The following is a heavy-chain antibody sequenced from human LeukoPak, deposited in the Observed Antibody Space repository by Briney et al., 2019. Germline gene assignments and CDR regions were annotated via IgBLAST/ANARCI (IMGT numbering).Heavy chain of an antibody. CDR2: ITGNGGST. CDR1: GFTFINYA. D-gene: IGHD1-26*01. J-gene: IGHJ4*02. CDR3: ARDSGSYLQPTDY. Sequence: GWSLRLSFAASGFTFINYAMSWVRQAPGKRLELVSSITGNGGSTYYADSVKGRFTISRENSKNTLYLQMNSLRAEDTAVYHCARDSGSYLQPTDYWGQGTLVTVSS. V-gene: IGHV3-23*01.